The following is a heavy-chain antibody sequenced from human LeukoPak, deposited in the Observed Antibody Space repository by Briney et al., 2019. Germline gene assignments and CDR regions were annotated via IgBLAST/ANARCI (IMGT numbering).Heavy chain of an antibody. CDR1: GFNISSYS. J-gene: IGHJ4*02. CDR2: ISSSSSHI. D-gene: IGHD3-22*01. V-gene: IGHV3-21*01. Sequence: GGSLRLSCAASGFNISSYSMNWVRQAPGKGLEWVSCISSSSSHIYYADSVKGRFTIARDNARNSLYLQMNSLRAEDTAVYYCVTDGADYYGSTGYPIYFDYWGQGTLVTVSS. CDR3: VTDGADYYGSTGYPIYFDY.